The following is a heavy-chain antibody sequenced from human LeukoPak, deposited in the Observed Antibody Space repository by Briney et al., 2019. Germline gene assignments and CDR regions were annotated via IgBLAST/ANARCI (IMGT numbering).Heavy chain of an antibody. V-gene: IGHV3-74*01. Sequence: GRSLRLSCAASGFTFGSYWMDWVRQAPGKGLVWVSGINSDGRMTRYAESVKGRFTISRDNAKNTLYLQMNSLRAEDTSVYYCARVGSTDSPHAFDIWGQGTMVTVSS. CDR1: GFTFGSYW. CDR3: ARVGSTDSPHAFDI. D-gene: IGHD2-21*02. J-gene: IGHJ3*02. CDR2: INSDGRMT.